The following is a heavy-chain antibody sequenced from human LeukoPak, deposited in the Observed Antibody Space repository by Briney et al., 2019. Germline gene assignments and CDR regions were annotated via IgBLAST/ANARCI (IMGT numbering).Heavy chain of an antibody. D-gene: IGHD5-24*01. V-gene: IGHV4-59*01. J-gene: IGHJ4*02. CDR2: VYYSGST. CDR3: ARGERRDGYTFGY. CDR1: GGSISTYY. Sequence: SETLSLTCTVSGGSISTYYWSWIRQPPGKGLEWIGYVYYSGSTNYNPSLKSRVTISLDTSKNQFSLMLSSATAADTAVYFYARGERRDGYTFGYWGQGTLVTVSS.